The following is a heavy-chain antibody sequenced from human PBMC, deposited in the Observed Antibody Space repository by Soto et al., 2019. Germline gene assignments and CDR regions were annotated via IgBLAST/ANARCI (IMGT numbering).Heavy chain of an antibody. J-gene: IGHJ4*02. V-gene: IGHV3-21*01. D-gene: IGHD3-10*01. CDR1: GFTFSRYS. Sequence: GGSLRLSCAASGFTFSRYSMNWVRQAPGKGLEWVSSISSTTNYIYYADSVKGRFTISRDNAKNSLYLQMNSLRAEDTAVYYCARAVPRGVFDYWGQGTLVTVSS. CDR3: ARAVPRGVFDY. CDR2: ISSTTNYI.